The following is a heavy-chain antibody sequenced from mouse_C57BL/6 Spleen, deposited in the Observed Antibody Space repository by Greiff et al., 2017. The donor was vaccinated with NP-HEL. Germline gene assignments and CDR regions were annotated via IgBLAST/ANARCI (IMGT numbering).Heavy chain of an antibody. V-gene: IGHV1-62-2*01. J-gene: IGHJ4*01. CDR3: ARHGFPYDYDESYYAMDY. Sequence: VQLQQSGAELVKPGASVKLYCKASGYTFTEYTIHWVKQRSGQGLEWIGWFYPGSGSIKYNEKFKDKATLTADKSSSTVYMELSRLTSEDSAVYFCARHGFPYDYDESYYAMDYWGQGTSVTVSS. D-gene: IGHD2-4*01. CDR2: FYPGSGSI. CDR1: GYTFTEYT.